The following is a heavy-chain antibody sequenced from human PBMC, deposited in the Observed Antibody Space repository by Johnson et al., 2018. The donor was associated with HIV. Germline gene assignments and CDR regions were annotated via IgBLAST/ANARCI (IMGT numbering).Heavy chain of an antibody. Sequence: VQLVESGGGLVQPGGSLRLSCAASGFTFGSYDMHLVRQATGKGLEWVSGIGTAGDQYNPGSVKGRFTISRENAKNSLYLQMNSLRAGDTAVYYCATRTQDKGAFDIWGQGTMVTVSS. CDR2: IGTAGDQ. J-gene: IGHJ3*02. CDR1: GFTFGSYD. V-gene: IGHV3-13*05. CDR3: ATRTQDKGAFDI.